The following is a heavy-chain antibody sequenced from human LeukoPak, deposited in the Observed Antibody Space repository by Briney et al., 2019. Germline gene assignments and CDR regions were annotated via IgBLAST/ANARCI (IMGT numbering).Heavy chain of an antibody. D-gene: IGHD6-13*01. CDR2: IKQDGSER. CDR3: ARDGVSGYTTSWYDY. CDR1: GFTFSNYW. V-gene: IGHV3-7*01. J-gene: IGHJ4*02. Sequence: GGSLRLSCAASGFTFSNYWMSWVRQAPGRGLEWVANIKQDGSERYYVDSVKGRFTVSRGNAKNSLYLQMNSLRAEDTAVYSCARDGVSGYTTSWYDYWGQGTLVTVSS.